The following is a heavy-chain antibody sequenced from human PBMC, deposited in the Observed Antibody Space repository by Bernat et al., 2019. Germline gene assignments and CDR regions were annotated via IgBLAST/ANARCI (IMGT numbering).Heavy chain of an antibody. Sequence: EVQLLESGGGLVQPGGSLRLSCAASGFTFSTYAMTWVRQAPGKGLEWVSVISHSGGNTYYADSVKGRFTISRDNSKNTLYLQMNSLVAEDTAVYYCAKDLNSAAPTVVFDHWGQGTLVTVSS. D-gene: IGHD4-23*01. CDR1: GFTFSTYA. V-gene: IGHV3-23*01. CDR2: ISHSGGNT. CDR3: AKDLNSAAPTVVFDH. J-gene: IGHJ4*02.